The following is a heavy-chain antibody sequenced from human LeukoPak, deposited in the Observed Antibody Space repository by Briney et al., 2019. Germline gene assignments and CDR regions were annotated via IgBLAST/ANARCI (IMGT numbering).Heavy chain of an antibody. D-gene: IGHD3-22*01. CDR1: GGSVSSGGYA. Sequence: SETLSLTCAVSGGSVSSGGYAWSWIRQPPGKGLEWIGYIYYRGMTYFNPSLKSRASISVDTSKNQFSLKLSSVTAADTAVYYCARVIYDSSGYFDYWGQGTLVTVSS. CDR3: ARVIYDSSGYFDY. CDR2: IYYRGMT. J-gene: IGHJ4*02. V-gene: IGHV4-30-4*07.